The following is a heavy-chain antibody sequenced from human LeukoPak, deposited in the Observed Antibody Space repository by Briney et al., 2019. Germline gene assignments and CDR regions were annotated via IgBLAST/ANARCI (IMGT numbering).Heavy chain of an antibody. J-gene: IGHJ6*03. CDR2: ISPSGDST. CDR3: VKKVYYYMDV. Sequence: GGSLRLSCAASGLTLSRYAVNWARQAPGRGLEWVSYISPSGDSTVYAESVKGRFTISRDNSTNMLYLQMDSLRAEDTAIYYCVKKVYYYMDVWGKGTTVTVSS. CDR1: GLTLSRYA. V-gene: IGHV3-23*01.